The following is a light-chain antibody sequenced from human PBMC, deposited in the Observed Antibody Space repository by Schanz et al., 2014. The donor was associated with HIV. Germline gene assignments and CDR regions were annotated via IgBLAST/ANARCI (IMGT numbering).Light chain of an antibody. V-gene: IGLV2-14*03. CDR2: DFA. CDR1: SSDLGRLNC. CDR3: ISYTSDTVL. Sequence: QSALTQPASVSGSPGQSISISCTGTSSDLGRLNCVSWYQQHPGKAPKLVISDFANRPSGISPRFSASKSDNTASLTISGLQAEDEGDYYCISYTSDTVLFGGGTKLIVL. J-gene: IGLJ2*01.